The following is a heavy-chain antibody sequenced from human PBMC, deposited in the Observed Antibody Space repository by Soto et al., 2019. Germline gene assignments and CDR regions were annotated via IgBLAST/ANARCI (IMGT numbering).Heavy chain of an antibody. V-gene: IGHV1-69*02. D-gene: IGHD2-21*02. CDR1: GSTFSSYT. CDR2: IIPVLGVT. J-gene: IGHJ6*02. Sequence: QVQLVQSGAEVRKPGSSVEVSCMASGSTFSSYTVNWVRQAPGQGLEWIERIIPVLGVTHYARRFQGRVTITADRSRKTDYMELTSLTAEDTAVYYCARRRYCGVDCYNKFYYGMDVWGQGTTVTVSS. CDR3: ARRRYCGVDCYNKFYYGMDV.